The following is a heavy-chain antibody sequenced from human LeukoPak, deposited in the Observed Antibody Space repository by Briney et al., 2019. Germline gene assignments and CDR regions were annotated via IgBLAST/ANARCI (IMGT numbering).Heavy chain of an antibody. CDR3: ARQTTVWYFDY. D-gene: IGHD4-17*01. Sequence: SETLSLTCTVSGGSFSSSDYYWGWIRQPPGKGLEWIGSIYYSGTTYYNPSLKSRVTISVDTSKNQFSLKLSSVTAADTAVYYCARQTTVWYFDYWGQGTLVTVSS. V-gene: IGHV4-39*01. CDR1: GGSFSSSDYY. CDR2: IYYSGTT. J-gene: IGHJ4*02.